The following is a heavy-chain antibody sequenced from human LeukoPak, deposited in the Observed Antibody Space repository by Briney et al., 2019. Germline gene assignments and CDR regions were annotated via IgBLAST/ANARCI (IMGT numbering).Heavy chain of an antibody. CDR2: ISSDGGST. CDR1: GFTFDDYS. D-gene: IGHD6-13*01. J-gene: IGHJ4*02. Sequence: GGSLRLSCAASGFTFDDYSMHWVRQAPGKGLEWVSLISSDGGSTYYADSVKGRFTISRDNSKNTLYLQMNSLRAEDTAVYYCARDRGSSWYPTPPDYWGQGTLVTVSS. CDR3: ARDRGSSWYPTPPDY. V-gene: IGHV3-43*01.